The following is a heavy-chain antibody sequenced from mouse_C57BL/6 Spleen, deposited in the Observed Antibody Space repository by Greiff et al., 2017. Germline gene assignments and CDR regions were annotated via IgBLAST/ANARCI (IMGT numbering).Heavy chain of an antibody. CDR2: IYPGDGDT. Sequence: QVQLQQSGPELVKPGASVKISCTASGYAFSSSWMNWVKQRPGKVLEWIGRIYPGDGDTNYNGKFKGKATLTADKSSSTAYMQLSSLTSEDSAVYFCARGSNDLRFDDWGQGTTLTVSS. V-gene: IGHV1-82*01. CDR1: GYAFSSSW. J-gene: IGHJ2*01. D-gene: IGHD2-12*01. CDR3: ARGSNDLRFDD.